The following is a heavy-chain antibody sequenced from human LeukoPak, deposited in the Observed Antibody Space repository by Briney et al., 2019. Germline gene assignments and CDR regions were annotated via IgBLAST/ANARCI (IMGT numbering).Heavy chain of an antibody. D-gene: IGHD2-2*01. CDR3: ATATGSSRGQFDY. CDR2: IYSGGST. CDR1: GFTVSSNY. Sequence: GGSLRLSCAASGFTVSSNYMSWVRQAPGKGLEWVSVIYSGGSTYYADSVKGRFTISRDNSKNTLYLQMNSLRAEDTAVYYCATATGSSRGQFDYWGQGTLVTVSS. J-gene: IGHJ4*02. V-gene: IGHV3-66*01.